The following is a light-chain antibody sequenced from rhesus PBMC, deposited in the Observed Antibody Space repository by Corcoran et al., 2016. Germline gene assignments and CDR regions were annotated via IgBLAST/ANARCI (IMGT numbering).Light chain of an antibody. V-gene: IGKV2-82*03. CDR2: LVS. Sequence: DIVMIQTPLSLPVTLGEPASISCRSSQSLVYSDGKTYLYWYLQKPGQSPQLLMYLVSKQDSGVPDKCSGSGSGTDFTLKSSRVEAEDVGVYYGQQDYSWALTFGGGTKVELK. J-gene: IGKJ4*01. CDR1: QSLVYSDGKTY. CDR3: QQDYSWALT.